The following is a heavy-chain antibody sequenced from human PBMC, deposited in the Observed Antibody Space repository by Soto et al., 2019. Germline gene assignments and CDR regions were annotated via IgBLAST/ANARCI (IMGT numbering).Heavy chain of an antibody. J-gene: IGHJ2*01. CDR3: ARAARWLQSRYFDL. CDR1: GFTFSNYD. V-gene: IGHV3-13*01. Sequence: EVQLVESGGGLVQPGESLRLSCAASGFTFSNYDMHWVRQTTGKGLEWVSAIDIAGATYYPDSVKGRFTISREKAKNSLYLQMNRLRADDTAVYYCARAARWLQSRYFDLWGRGTLVTVSS. CDR2: IDIAGAT. D-gene: IGHD5-12*01.